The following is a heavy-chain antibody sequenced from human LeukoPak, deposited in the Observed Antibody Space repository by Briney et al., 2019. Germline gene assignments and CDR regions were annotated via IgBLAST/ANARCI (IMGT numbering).Heavy chain of an antibody. CDR1: GGTFSSYA. Sequence: ASVKVSCKASGGTFSSYAISWVRQAPGQGLEWMGRIIPILGIANYAQKFQGRVTITADKSTSTAYMELSSLRSEDTAVYYCARIEIAVAGYAFDIWGQGTMVTVSS. CDR2: IIPILGIA. D-gene: IGHD6-19*01. J-gene: IGHJ3*02. CDR3: ARIEIAVAGYAFDI. V-gene: IGHV1-69*04.